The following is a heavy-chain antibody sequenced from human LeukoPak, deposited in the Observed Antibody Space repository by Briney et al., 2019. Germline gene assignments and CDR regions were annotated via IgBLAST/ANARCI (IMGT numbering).Heavy chain of an antibody. CDR2: INANSGGT. CDR1: GYTFTGYY. V-gene: IGHV1-2*02. J-gene: IGHJ4*02. D-gene: IGHD3-10*01. CDR3: ARVAVEIWFGEFTAFDH. Sequence: ASVKVSCKASGYTFTGYYMHWVRQAPGQGLEWMGWINANSGGTNYAQKFQGRVTMTRDTSISTAYMELSRLRSDDTAVYYCARVAVEIWFGEFTAFDHWGQGTLVTVSS.